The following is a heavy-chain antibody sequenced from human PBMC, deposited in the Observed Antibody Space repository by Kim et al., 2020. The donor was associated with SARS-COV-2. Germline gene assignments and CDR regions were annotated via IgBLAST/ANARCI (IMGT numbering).Heavy chain of an antibody. CDR3: VKGAWVDY. D-gene: IGHD3-16*01. J-gene: IGHJ4*02. CDR2: ILGSDGTT. CDR1: GFTFNTFD. Sequence: GGSLRLSCAASGFTFNTFDMSWIRQVPGKGLEWVSAILGSDGTTYYADSVKGRFTISRDNSKNTLYLQMNTGTAEDTALYYCVKGAWVDYCGQGTLVTVSS. V-gene: IGHV3-23*01.